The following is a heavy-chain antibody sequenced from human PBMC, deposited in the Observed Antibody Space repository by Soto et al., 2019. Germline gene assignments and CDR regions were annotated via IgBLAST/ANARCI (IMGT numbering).Heavy chain of an antibody. CDR1: GGSISSGGYY. CDR3: VRGVLS. Sequence: QVQLQESGPGLVKASQTLSLTCNVSGGSISSGGYYWTWIRQHPGKGLEWIGNIHHSGSTFYNPSLKSRVSISVDTSKFQFSLKLSSVTAADTAVYFCVRGVLSWGQGTLVTVSS. J-gene: IGHJ1*01. V-gene: IGHV4-31*03. CDR2: IHHSGST. D-gene: IGHD3-10*01.